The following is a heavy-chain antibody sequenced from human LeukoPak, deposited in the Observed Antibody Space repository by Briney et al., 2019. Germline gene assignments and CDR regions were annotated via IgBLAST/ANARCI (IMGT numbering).Heavy chain of an antibody. D-gene: IGHD3-3*01. CDR3: ARDPFTIFPYGEVKTFDP. Sequence: SETLSLTCTVSGGSISSSSYYWGWIRQPPGKGLEWIGSIYYSGSTYYNPSLKSRVTISVDTSKNQFSLKLSSVTAADTAVYYCARDPFTIFPYGEVKTFDPWGQGTLVTVSS. V-gene: IGHV4-39*07. J-gene: IGHJ5*02. CDR1: GGSISSSSYY. CDR2: IYYSGST.